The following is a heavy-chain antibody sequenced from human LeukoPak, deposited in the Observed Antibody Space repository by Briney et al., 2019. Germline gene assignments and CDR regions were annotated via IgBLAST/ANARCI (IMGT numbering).Heavy chain of an antibody. CDR2: IIPILGIA. Sequence: SVNVSCKASGCTFSSYAISWVRQAPGQGLEWMGRIIPILGIANYAQKFQGRVTITADKSTSTAYMELSSLRSEDTAVYYCATRAGYCSGGSCYSSYFDYWGQGTLVTVSS. D-gene: IGHD2-15*01. J-gene: IGHJ4*02. V-gene: IGHV1-69*04. CDR3: ATRAGYCSGGSCYSSYFDY. CDR1: GCTFSSYA.